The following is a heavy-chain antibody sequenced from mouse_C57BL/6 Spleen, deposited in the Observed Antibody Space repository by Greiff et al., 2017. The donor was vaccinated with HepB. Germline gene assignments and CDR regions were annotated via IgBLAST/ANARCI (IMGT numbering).Heavy chain of an antibody. D-gene: IGHD2-5*01. V-gene: IGHV1-64*01. CDR1: GYTFTSYW. J-gene: IGHJ2*01. CDR2: IHPNSGST. CDR3: ARSTHYYSKIH. Sequence: QVHVKQSGAELVKPGASVKLSCKASGYTFTSYWMHWVKQRPGQGLEWIGMIHPNSGSTNYNEKFKSKATLTVDKSSSTAYMQLSSLTSEDSAVYYCARSTHYYSKIHWGQGTTLTVSS.